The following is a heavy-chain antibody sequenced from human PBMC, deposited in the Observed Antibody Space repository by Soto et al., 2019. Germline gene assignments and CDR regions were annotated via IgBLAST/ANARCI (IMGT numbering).Heavy chain of an antibody. J-gene: IGHJ6*02. Sequence: QVQLVQSGAEVKKPGSSVKVSCKASGGTFSSYAISWVRQAPGQGLEWMGGIIPIFGTANYAQKFQGRVTITADESTSTAYMELSSLRSEDTAVYYCARDRCSGGSCYSLYYYYYGMDVWGQGTTFTVSS. CDR1: GGTFSSYA. CDR3: ARDRCSGGSCYSLYYYYYGMDV. V-gene: IGHV1-69*01. D-gene: IGHD2-15*01. CDR2: IIPIFGTA.